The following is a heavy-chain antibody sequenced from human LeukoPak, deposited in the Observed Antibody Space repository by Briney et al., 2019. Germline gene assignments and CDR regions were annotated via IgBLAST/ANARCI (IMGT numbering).Heavy chain of an antibody. CDR2: INPNSGGT. V-gene: IGHV1-2*02. CDR3: ARDLWEYIAARQIRGGDY. D-gene: IGHD6-6*01. CDR1: GYTFTGYY. Sequence: ASVKVSCKASGYTFTGYYMHWVRQAPGQGLEWMGWINPNSGGTNYAQKFQGRVTMTRDTSISTAYMELSRLRSDDTAVYYCARDLWEYIAARQIRGGDYWGQGTLVTVSS. J-gene: IGHJ4*02.